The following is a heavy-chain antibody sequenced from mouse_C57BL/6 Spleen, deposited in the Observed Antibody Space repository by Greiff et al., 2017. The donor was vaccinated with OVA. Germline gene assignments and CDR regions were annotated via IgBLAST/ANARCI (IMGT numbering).Heavy chain of an antibody. CDR1: GYSITSGYD. D-gene: IGHD1-1*01. CDR3: ASDGWYYGSSLYWYVGV. V-gene: IGHV3-1*01. J-gene: IGHJ1*03. Sequence: EVQLKQSGPGLVKPSPSLSLTCTATGYSITSGYDWHWNRHLPGNKLEWMGYISYSGSTNYNPSLKSRISLTHDTSKNHYFLKLHSLTTEDTATYYCASDGWYYGSSLYWYVGVWGTGTKVTVSS. CDR2: ISYSGST.